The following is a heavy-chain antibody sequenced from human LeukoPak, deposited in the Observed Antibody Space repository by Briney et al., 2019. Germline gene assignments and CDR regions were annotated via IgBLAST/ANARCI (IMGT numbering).Heavy chain of an antibody. D-gene: IGHD5-18*01. CDR1: GFTFSSYG. CDR3: AKDSEDTAMASFDY. J-gene: IGHJ4*02. Sequence: GGSLRLSCAASGFTFSSYGMHWVRQAPGKGLEWVAFIRYDGSSKYYADSVKGRFTISRDNSKNTLYLQMNSLRAEDTAVYYCAKDSEDTAMASFDYWGQGTLVTVSS. V-gene: IGHV3-30*02. CDR2: IRYDGSSK.